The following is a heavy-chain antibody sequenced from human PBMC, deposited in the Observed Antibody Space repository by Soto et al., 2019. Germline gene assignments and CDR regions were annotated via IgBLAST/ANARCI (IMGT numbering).Heavy chain of an antibody. CDR1: GYTFTDYY. V-gene: IGHV1-46*01. D-gene: IGHD6-19*01. Sequence: QVQLVQSGAEVKKPGASVKVSCKASGYTFTDYYMHWVRQAPGQGLEWMGIISPSGGSTYAQKFQGRVTVTRDTSTSTVYMEFSSLRSEDTAVYYCARDGSSDWLTWFDPWGQGTLVTVSS. CDR2: ISPSGGST. J-gene: IGHJ5*02. CDR3: ARDGSSDWLTWFDP.